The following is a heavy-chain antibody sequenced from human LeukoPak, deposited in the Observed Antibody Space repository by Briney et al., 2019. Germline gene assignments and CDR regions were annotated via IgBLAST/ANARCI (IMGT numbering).Heavy chain of an antibody. Sequence: SGTLSLTCTVSGGSISSGGYYWSWLRQHPGKGLEWIGYIYYSGSTYYNPSLKSRVTISVDTSKNQFSLKLSSVTAADTAVYYCAREGYSGSHGWGQGTLVTVSS. CDR2: IYYSGST. CDR1: GGSISSGGYY. D-gene: IGHD1-26*01. J-gene: IGHJ4*02. CDR3: AREGYSGSHG. V-gene: IGHV4-31*03.